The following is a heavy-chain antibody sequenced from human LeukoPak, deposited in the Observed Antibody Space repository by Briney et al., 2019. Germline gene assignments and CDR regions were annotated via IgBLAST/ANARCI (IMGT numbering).Heavy chain of an antibody. Sequence: GASVKVSCKASGYIFSNYAMNWVRQAPGQGLEWMGWINTDTGSPAYAQGFTGRFVFSVDTSISTAYLQINSLKPEDTAVYYCAKEYYNFRSAWAGWFDPWGQGTLVTVSS. CDR3: AKEYYNFRSAWAGWFDP. D-gene: IGHD3/OR15-3a*01. CDR2: INTDTGSP. V-gene: IGHV7-4-1*02. J-gene: IGHJ5*02. CDR1: GYIFSNYA.